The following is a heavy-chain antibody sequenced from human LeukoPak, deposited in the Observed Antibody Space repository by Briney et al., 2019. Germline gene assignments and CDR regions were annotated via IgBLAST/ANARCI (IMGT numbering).Heavy chain of an antibody. D-gene: IGHD5-18*01. Sequence: SETLXXTCAVYGGSFSGYYWSWIRQPPGKGLEWIGEINHSGSTNYNPSLKSRVTISVETSKNQFSLKLSSVNAADTAVYYWAXDXEXXYGYDYYYYMDVWGKGTTVTVSS. CDR3: AXDXEXXYGYDYYYYMDV. CDR1: GGSFSGYY. J-gene: IGHJ6*03. V-gene: IGHV4-34*01. CDR2: INHSGST.